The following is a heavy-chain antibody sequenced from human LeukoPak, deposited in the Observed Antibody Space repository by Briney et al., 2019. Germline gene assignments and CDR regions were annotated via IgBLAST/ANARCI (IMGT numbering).Heavy chain of an antibody. CDR3: ARGRGSRQLIWNYYGMDV. CDR2: MNPNSGNT. J-gene: IGHJ6*02. D-gene: IGHD1-1*01. Sequence: ASVKVSCKASGYTFTSYDINWVRQATGQGLEWMGWMNPNSGNTGYAQKFQGRVTMTRNTSISTAYMELSSLRSEDTAVYYCARGRGSRQLIWNYYGMDVWGQGTTVTVSS. CDR1: GYTFTSYD. V-gene: IGHV1-8*01.